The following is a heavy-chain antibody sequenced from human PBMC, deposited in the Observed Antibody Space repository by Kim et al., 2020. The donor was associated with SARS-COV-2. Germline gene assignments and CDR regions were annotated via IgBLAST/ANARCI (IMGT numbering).Heavy chain of an antibody. V-gene: IGHV3-30*04. CDR2: ISYDGSNK. CDR3: AREEWELLRRRRFHGMDV. CDR1: GFTFSSYA. D-gene: IGHD1-26*01. Sequence: GGSLRLSCAASGFTFSSYAMHWVRQAPGKGLEWVAVISYDGSNKYYADSVKGRFTISRDNSKNTPYLQMNSLRAEDTAVYYCAREEWELLRRRRFHGMDVWGQGTTVTVSS. J-gene: IGHJ6*02.